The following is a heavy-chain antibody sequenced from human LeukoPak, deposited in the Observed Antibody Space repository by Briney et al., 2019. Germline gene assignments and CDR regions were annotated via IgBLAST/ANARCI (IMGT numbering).Heavy chain of an antibody. V-gene: IGHV4-4*07. CDR3: AREIPAAISYYMDV. CDR2: IYTSGST. J-gene: IGHJ6*03. D-gene: IGHD2-2*02. CDR1: GGSISSYY. Sequence: PSETLSLTCTVSGGSISSYYWSWIRQPAGKGLEWIGRIYTSGSTNYNPSLKSRVTMSVDTSKNQFSLKLSSVTAADTAVYYCAREIPAAISYYMDVWGKGTTVTVSS.